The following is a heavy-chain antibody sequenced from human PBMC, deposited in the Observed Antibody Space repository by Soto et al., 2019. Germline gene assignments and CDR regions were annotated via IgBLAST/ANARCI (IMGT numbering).Heavy chain of an antibody. V-gene: IGHV4-59*01. Sequence: PSEPLSLTCTVSGGSISSYYWSWIRQPPGKGLEWIGYIYYSGSTNYNPSLKSRVTISVDTSKNQFSLKLSSVTAADTAVYYCARDRPIADAFDIWGQGTMVTVSS. CDR2: IYYSGST. J-gene: IGHJ3*02. D-gene: IGHD6-13*01. CDR1: GGSISSYY. CDR3: ARDRPIADAFDI.